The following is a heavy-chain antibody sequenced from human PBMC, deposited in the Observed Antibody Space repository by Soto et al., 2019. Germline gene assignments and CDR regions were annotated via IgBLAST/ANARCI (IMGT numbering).Heavy chain of an antibody. Sequence: SETLSLTCAVYGGSFSGYYWSWIRQPPGKGLEWIGEINHSGSTNYNPSLKSRVTISVDTSKNQFSLKLSSVTAADTAVYYCARGRVSGDGSLGFPFLDYWGQGTLVTVSS. J-gene: IGHJ4*02. CDR3: ARGRVSGDGSLGFPFLDY. V-gene: IGHV4-34*01. CDR2: INHSGST. D-gene: IGHD3-10*01. CDR1: GGSFSGYY.